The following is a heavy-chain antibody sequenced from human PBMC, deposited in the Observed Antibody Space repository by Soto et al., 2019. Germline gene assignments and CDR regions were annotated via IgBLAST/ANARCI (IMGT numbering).Heavy chain of an antibody. CDR1: GFTFSSYG. CDR3: AKDSYYYDSSGYYYGPPIRDYYYYGMDV. D-gene: IGHD3-22*01. CDR2: ISYDGSNK. J-gene: IGHJ6*02. Sequence: PGGSLRLSCAASGFTFSSYGMHWVRQAPGKGLEWVAVISYDGSNKYYADSVKGRFTISRDNSKNTLYLQMNSLRAEDTAVYYCAKDSYYYDSSGYYYGPPIRDYYYYGMDVWGQGTTVTVSS. V-gene: IGHV3-30*18.